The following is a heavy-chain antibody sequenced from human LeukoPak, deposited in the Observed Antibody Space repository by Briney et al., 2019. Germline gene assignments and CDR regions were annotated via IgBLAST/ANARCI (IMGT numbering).Heavy chain of an antibody. Sequence: GGSLRLSCAASGFTFSSYEMNWVRQAPGKGLEGVSYISSGGSTIYYAESVKGRFTISRDNAKTSLYLQMNSLSAEDTAVYYCARDGVGSSSWTPNWFDPWGQGTLVTVSS. D-gene: IGHD6-13*01. V-gene: IGHV3-48*03. CDR1: GFTFSSYE. CDR3: ARDGVGSSSWTPNWFDP. J-gene: IGHJ5*02. CDR2: ISSGGSTI.